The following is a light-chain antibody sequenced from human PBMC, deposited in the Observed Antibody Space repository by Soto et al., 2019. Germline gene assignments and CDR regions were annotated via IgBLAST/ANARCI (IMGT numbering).Light chain of an antibody. CDR3: QTWGTGIX. Sequence: QPVLTQSPSASASLGASVKLTCTLSSGHSSYAIAWHQQQPEKGPRYLMKLNSDGSHSKGDGIPDRFSGSSSGAERYLTISSLQSEDEADYYCQTWGTGIXXXGGXKXTVL. CDR1: SGHSSYA. CDR2: LNSDGSH. J-gene: IGLJ2*01. V-gene: IGLV4-69*01.